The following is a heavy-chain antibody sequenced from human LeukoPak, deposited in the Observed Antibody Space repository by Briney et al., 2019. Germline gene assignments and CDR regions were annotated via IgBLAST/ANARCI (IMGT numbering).Heavy chain of an antibody. D-gene: IGHD2-8*02. Sequence: SETLSLTCTVSGGSISPYYWSWIRQPPGKGLEWIGYIYYSGSTDYNPSLKSRVTISVDTSKNQFSLKLSSVTAADTAVHYCARRSPVWSSYYVDYWGQGTLVTVSS. CDR3: ARRSPVWSSYYVDY. CDR2: IYYSGST. CDR1: GGSISPYY. V-gene: IGHV4-59*08. J-gene: IGHJ4*02.